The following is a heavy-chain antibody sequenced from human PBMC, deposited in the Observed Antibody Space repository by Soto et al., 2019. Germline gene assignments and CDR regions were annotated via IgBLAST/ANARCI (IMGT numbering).Heavy chain of an antibody. V-gene: IGHV4-59*02. Sequence: XGTLCLTCTVSGGSVNTNYWTWIRQPPGRGPQWIGNIDYSGRPHYNPSLKSRVSMSIDISKNKFSLRLNSVTAADTAVYYCARGRKDIVGPPDVFDVWGRGTMVTVS. CDR3: ARGRKDIVGPPDVFDV. CDR1: GGSVNTNY. D-gene: IGHD2-21*01. CDR2: IDYSGRP. J-gene: IGHJ3*01.